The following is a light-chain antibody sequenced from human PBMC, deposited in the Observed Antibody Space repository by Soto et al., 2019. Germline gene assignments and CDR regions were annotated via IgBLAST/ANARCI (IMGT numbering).Light chain of an antibody. V-gene: IGKV1-39*01. CDR2: AAS. Sequence: DIQMTQSPSSLSASVGDRVTITCRASQSIRIYVNWYQQKPGRAPKLLIYAASSLQSGVPSRFSGSGSGTEFTLTISSLQSEDFAVYYCQQYNNWPPVTFGPGTKVDIK. CDR1: QSIRIY. J-gene: IGKJ3*01. CDR3: QQYNNWPPVT.